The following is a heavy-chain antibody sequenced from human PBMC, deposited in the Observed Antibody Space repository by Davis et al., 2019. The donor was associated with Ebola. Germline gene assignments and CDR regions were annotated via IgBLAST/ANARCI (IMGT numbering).Heavy chain of an antibody. D-gene: IGHD5-12*01. CDR2: IKQRGSAK. Sequence: GESLKISCVASGFTFSYYWMSWVRQAPGKGLEWVANIKQRGSAKYYADSVKGRFTISRDNAKTSLYLQMNSLRVEETAVYFCAKSRWGAYGYGAKSDWGQGTLVTVSS. CDR3: AKSRWGAYGYGAKSD. CDR1: GFTFSYYW. V-gene: IGHV3-7*01. J-gene: IGHJ4*02.